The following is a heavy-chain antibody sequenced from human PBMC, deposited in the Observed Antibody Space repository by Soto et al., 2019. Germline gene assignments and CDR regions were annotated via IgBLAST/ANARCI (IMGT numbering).Heavy chain of an antibody. J-gene: IGHJ1*01. CDR3: ARGGVY. Sequence: VGSLRLSCEATGFTFSSHEMNWIRQTPGKRLEWIAKISGSGSTINYAASVKGRFTISRDNVQRTLHLQMDSLRVEDTGVYYCARGGVYWGRGTLVTVSS. D-gene: IGHD2-8*01. CDR1: GFTFSSHE. V-gene: IGHV3-48*03. CDR2: ISGSGSTI.